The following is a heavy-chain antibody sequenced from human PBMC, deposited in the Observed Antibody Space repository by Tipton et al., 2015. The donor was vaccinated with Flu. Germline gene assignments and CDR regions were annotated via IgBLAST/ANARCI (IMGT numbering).Heavy chain of an antibody. D-gene: IGHD4-11*01. CDR1: GGSISSYY. CDR3: ARRDYSNYVSDPKNWFDP. V-gene: IGHV4-59*01. Sequence: LRLSCTVSGGSISSYYWSWIRQPPGKGLEWIGNIYYSGNTNYNASLKSRVTISVDMSKNQFSLRLNSVTAADTAVYFCARRDYSNYVSDPKNWFDPWGQGTLVTVSS. CDR2: IYYSGNT. J-gene: IGHJ5*02.